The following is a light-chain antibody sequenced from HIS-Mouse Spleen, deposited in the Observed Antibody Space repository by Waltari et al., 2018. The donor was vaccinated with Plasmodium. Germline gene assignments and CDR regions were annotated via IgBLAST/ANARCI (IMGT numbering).Light chain of an antibody. V-gene: IGLV3-10*01. CDR3: YSTDSSGNHRV. CDR2: EDS. CDR1: ALTKQY. Sequence: SYELTQPPSVSVSPGQTARIPCSGDALTKQYASSYKKKSGQAPVLVIYEDSKRPSGIPERFSGSSSGTMATLTISGAQVEDEADYYCYSTDSSGNHRVFGGGTKLTVL. J-gene: IGLJ3*02.